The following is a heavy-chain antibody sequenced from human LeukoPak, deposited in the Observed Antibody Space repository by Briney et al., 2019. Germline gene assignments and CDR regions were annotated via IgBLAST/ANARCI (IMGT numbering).Heavy chain of an antibody. V-gene: IGHV3-72*01. J-gene: IGHJ4*02. Sequence: PGGSRRLSCAASGFTFSDSFMSWVRQAPGKGLEWVGRSRNKADSYTAEYAASVKGRFTISRDESKNSLYLQISSLETEDAAVYYCATSSWYRLAYWGQGSLVTVSS. CDR2: SRNKADSYTA. D-gene: IGHD6-13*01. CDR3: ATSSWYRLAY. CDR1: GFTFSDSF.